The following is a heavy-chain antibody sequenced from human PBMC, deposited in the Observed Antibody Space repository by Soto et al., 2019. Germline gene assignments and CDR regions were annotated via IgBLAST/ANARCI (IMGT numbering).Heavy chain of an antibody. CDR3: ARGIEGWYQGRYYYGMDV. CDR1: GGSISSYY. V-gene: IGHV4-59*01. D-gene: IGHD6-19*01. CDR2: IYYSGSA. Sequence: SETLSLTCTVSGGSISSYYWSWIRQPPGKGLEWIGYIYYSGSANYSPSLKSRVTISVDTSKNQFSLKLSSVTAADTAVYYCARGIEGWYQGRYYYGMDVWGQGTTVTV. J-gene: IGHJ6*02.